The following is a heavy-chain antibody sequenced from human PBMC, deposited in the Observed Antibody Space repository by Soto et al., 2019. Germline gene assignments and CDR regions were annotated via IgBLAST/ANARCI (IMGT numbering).Heavy chain of an antibody. CDR2: IYYSGST. Sequence: SETLSLTCTVSGGSISSGDYYWSWIRQPPGKGLEWIGYIYYSGSTYYNPSLKSRVTISVDTSKNQFSLKLSSVTAADTAVYYCARERPDRASLDPWGQGIRVTVSS. CDR3: ARERPDRASLDP. CDR1: GGSISSGDYY. V-gene: IGHV4-30-4*01. J-gene: IGHJ5*02. D-gene: IGHD6-6*01.